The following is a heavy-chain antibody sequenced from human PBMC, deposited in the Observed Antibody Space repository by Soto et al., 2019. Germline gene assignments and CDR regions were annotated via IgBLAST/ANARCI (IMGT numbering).Heavy chain of an antibody. J-gene: IGHJ5*02. D-gene: IGHD3-10*01. CDR1: CGSISSYY. Sequence: SETLSLTCTVSCGSISSYYWSWIRQPPGKGLEWIGYIYYSGSTNYNPSLKSRVTISVDTSKNQFSLKLSSVTAADTAVYYCARLYGSGSYYRWFDPWGQGTLVTVSS. CDR3: ARLYGSGSYYRWFDP. CDR2: IYYSGST. V-gene: IGHV4-59*01.